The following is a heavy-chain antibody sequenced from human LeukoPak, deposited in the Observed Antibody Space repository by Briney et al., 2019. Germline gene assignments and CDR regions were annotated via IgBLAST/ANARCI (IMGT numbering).Heavy chain of an antibody. CDR3: ARVPTGSLFDY. Sequence: GSLRLSCAASGFTFSSYWMSWVRQAPGKGLEWIGSIYYSGSTYYNPSLKSRVTISVDTSKNQFSLKLSSVTAADTAVYYCARVPTGSLFDYWGQGTLVTVSS. CDR2: IYYSGST. J-gene: IGHJ4*02. V-gene: IGHV4-39*07. CDR1: GFTFSSYW. D-gene: IGHD3-10*01.